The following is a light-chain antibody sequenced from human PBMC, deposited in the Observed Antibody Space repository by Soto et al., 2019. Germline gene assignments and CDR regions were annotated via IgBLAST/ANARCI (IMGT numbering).Light chain of an antibody. CDR2: AAS. CDR3: QQSYSTPWT. Sequence: DIQMTQSPSSLSASVGDRVTITCRASQSISSYLNWYQQKPGKAPKLLIYAASSLQSRVPSRFSGSGSRTDLTLTISSLKPEDFATYYCQQSYSTPWTFGQGTQVEIK. J-gene: IGKJ1*01. CDR1: QSISSY. V-gene: IGKV1-39*01.